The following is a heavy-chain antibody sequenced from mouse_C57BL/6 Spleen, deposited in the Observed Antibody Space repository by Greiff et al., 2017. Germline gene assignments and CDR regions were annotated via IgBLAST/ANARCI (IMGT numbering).Heavy chain of an antibody. CDR3: ARETAAWFAY. J-gene: IGHJ3*01. CDR2: ISSGSSTI. Sequence: EVKLEESGGGLVKPGGSLKLSCAASGFTFSDYGMHWVRQAPEKGLEWVAYISSGSSTIYYADTVKGRFTISRDNAKNTLFLQMTSLRSEDTAMYYCARETAAWFAYWGQGTLVTVSA. CDR1: GFTFSDYG. V-gene: IGHV5-17*01.